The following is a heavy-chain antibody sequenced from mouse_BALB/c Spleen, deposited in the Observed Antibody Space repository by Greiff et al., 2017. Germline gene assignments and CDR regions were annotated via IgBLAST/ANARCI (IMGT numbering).Heavy chain of an antibody. Sequence: EVQGVESGGGLVKPGGSLKLSCAASGFTFSSYAMSWVRQTPEKRLEWVASISSGGSTYYPDSVKGRFTISRDNARNILYLQMSSLRSEDTAMYYCARDAPYDGYYYYAMDYWGQGTSVTVSS. V-gene: IGHV5-6-5*01. CDR1: GFTFSSYA. CDR3: ARDAPYDGYYYYAMDY. D-gene: IGHD2-3*01. CDR2: ISSGGST. J-gene: IGHJ4*01.